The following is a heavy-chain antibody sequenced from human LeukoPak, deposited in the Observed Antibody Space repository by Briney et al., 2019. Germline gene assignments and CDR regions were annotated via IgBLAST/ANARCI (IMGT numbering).Heavy chain of an antibody. D-gene: IGHD2-15*01. J-gene: IGHJ5*02. V-gene: IGHV4-59*01. CDR3: AILAEYCNSGSCYLGWFDP. CDR1: GDSISSYY. Sequence: SETLSLTCTVSGDSISSYYCSWIRQTPGEGLEWIGYMYDSGSTNYNPSLKSRVTMSIDTSKNQFSLKLSSVTAADTAVYYCAILAEYCNSGSCYLGWFDPWGQGTLVTVSS. CDR2: MYDSGST.